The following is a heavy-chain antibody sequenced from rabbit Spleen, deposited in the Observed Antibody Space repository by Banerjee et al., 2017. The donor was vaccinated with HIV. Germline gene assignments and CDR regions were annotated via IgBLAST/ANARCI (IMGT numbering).Heavy chain of an antibody. V-gene: IGHV1S7*01. Sequence: QLKETGGGLVQPGGSLTLSCKASGFDFSGYWMTWVRQAPGKGLEWIGCIYVGKGRTYYASCVNGRFTISSDNAQNTVDLQMNSLTAADTATYFCARGGYRGYGYAALWGPGTLVTVS. J-gene: IGHJ4*01. CDR3: ARGGYRGYGYAAL. CDR2: IYVGKGRT. CDR1: GFDFSGYW. D-gene: IGHD6-1*01.